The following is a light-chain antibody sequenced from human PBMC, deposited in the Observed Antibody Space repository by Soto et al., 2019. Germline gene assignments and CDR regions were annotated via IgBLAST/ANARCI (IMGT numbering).Light chain of an antibody. CDR2: DVS. Sequence: QSALTQPASVSVSPGQSITISCTGTSSDVGGYSYVSWYQQHPGKAPKLIIYDVSNRPSGVSNRFSGSKSGNTASLTISGLQAEDEADYYCSSYASSSTLVFGGGTKLTVL. V-gene: IGLV2-14*03. CDR3: SSYASSSTLV. J-gene: IGLJ2*01. CDR1: SSDVGGYSY.